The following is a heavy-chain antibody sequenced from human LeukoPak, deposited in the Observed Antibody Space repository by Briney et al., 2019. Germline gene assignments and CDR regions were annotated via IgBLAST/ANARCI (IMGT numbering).Heavy chain of an antibody. CDR1: GYTFTGYY. J-gene: IGHJ4*02. D-gene: IGHD3-3*01. V-gene: IGHV1-2*02. Sequence: GASVKVSCKASGYTFTGYYMHWVRQAPGQGLEWMGWINPNSGGTNYAQKFQGRVTMTRDTSISTAYMELSSLRSDGTAVYYCARAITIFGVVTPAGYWGQETLVTVSS. CDR3: ARAITIFGVVTPAGY. CDR2: INPNSGGT.